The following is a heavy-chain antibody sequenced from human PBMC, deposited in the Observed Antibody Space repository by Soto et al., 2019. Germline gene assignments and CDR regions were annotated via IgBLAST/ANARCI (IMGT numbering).Heavy chain of an antibody. V-gene: IGHV3-33*01. D-gene: IGHD1-7*01. CDR1: GFTFSSYG. CDR3: ARDQVTGTTRGWFDP. Sequence: QVQLVESGGGVVQPGRSLRLSCAASGFTFSSYGMHWVRQAPGKGLEWVAVIWYDGSNKYYADSVKGRFTISRDNSKNTLYLQMNSLRAEDTAVYYCARDQVTGTTRGWFDPWGQGTLVTVSS. J-gene: IGHJ5*02. CDR2: IWYDGSNK.